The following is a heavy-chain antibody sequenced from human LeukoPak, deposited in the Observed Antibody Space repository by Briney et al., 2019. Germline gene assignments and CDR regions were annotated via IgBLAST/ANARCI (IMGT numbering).Heavy chain of an antibody. J-gene: IGHJ5*02. CDR2: IYHSGST. CDR3: ATSIPKEYYDFWSGPNWFDP. Sequence: SETLSLTCTVSGYSINSGYYWGWIRQPPGKGLEWIGSIYHSGSTYYNPSLKSRVTISVDTSKNQFSLKLSSVTAADTAVYYCATSIPKEYYDFWSGPNWFDPWGQGTLVTVSS. V-gene: IGHV4-38-2*02. CDR1: GYSINSGYY. D-gene: IGHD3-3*01.